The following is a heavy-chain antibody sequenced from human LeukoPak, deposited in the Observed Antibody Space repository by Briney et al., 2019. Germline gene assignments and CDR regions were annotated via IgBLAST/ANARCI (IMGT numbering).Heavy chain of an antibody. D-gene: IGHD3-16*02. CDR1: GYSISSGYY. Sequence: SETLSLTCTVSGYSISSGYYWGWIRQPPGKGLEWIGSIYHSGSTYYNPSLKSRVTISVDTSKNQFSLKLSSVTAADTAVYYCAREGRAITFGGVILPRWFDPWGQGTLVTVSS. V-gene: IGHV4-38-2*02. CDR3: AREGRAITFGGVILPRWFDP. J-gene: IGHJ5*02. CDR2: IYHSGST.